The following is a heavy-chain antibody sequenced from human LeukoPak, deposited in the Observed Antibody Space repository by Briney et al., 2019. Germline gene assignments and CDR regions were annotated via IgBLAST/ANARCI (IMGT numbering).Heavy chain of an antibody. D-gene: IGHD2-2*01. CDR2: INHSGST. Sequence: SETLSLTCAVYGGSFSGYYWSWIRQPPGKGLEWIGEINHSGSTNYNPSLKSRVTISVDTSKNQFSLKLSSVTAADTAVYYCASLGYCSSASCYDYWGQGTLVTVSS. CDR3: ASLGYCSSASCYDY. V-gene: IGHV4-34*01. J-gene: IGHJ4*02. CDR1: GGSFSGYY.